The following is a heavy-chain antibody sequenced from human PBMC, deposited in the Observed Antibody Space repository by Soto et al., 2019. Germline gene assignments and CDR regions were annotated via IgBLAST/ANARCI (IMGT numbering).Heavy chain of an antibody. CDR1: GCAFTSYA. V-gene: IGHV1-3*01. J-gene: IGHJ6*02. Sequence: ASVKVSCKASGCAFTSYAMHWVGQAPGQRLEWMGWINAGDGNTKYSQKFQGRVTITRDTPASTASMELSSLRSEDKALYYCARDSVAIAAENYYYAMELWGQGTQVTGSS. D-gene: IGHD6-13*01. CDR2: INAGDGNT. CDR3: ARDSVAIAAENYYYAMEL.